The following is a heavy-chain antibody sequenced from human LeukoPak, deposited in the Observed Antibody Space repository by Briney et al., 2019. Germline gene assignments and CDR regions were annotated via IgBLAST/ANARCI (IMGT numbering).Heavy chain of an antibody. CDR2: IRYDGSDK. J-gene: IGHJ4*02. D-gene: IGHD4-23*01. V-gene: IGHV3-30*02. CDR3: AKDAHFLYGGKRDYYFDY. Sequence: GGSLRLSCAASGFTFVSYGMHWVRQAPGKGLEWVTFIRYDGSDKDYADSVKGRFTISRDNSKNTLYLQMNSLRREDTAVYYCAKDAHFLYGGKRDYYFDYRGKGTLVTVSS. CDR1: GFTFVSYG.